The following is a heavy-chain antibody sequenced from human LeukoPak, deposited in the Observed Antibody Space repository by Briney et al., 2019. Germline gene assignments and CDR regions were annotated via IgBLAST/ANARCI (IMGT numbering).Heavy chain of an antibody. Sequence: GRSLRLSCAASGFTFSSYGMHWVRQAPGKGLEWVANIQSDGNEKNYIDSVQGRFTISRDNAKTSLYLQMNSLRAEDTAVYYCARDSAVATYYGVDVWGQGTTVTVSS. J-gene: IGHJ6*02. V-gene: IGHV3-7*01. CDR2: IQSDGNEK. D-gene: IGHD6-19*01. CDR1: GFTFSSYG. CDR3: ARDSAVATYYGVDV.